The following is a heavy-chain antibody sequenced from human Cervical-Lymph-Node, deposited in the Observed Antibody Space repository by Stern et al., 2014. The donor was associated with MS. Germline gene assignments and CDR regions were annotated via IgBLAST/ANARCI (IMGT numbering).Heavy chain of an antibody. CDR2: INPSGGST. Sequence: QVQLVQSGAEVKKPGASGKVSCKASGNPSTSYYMNWGRQAPGQGLEWMGIINPSGGSTSYAQKFQGRVTMTRDTSTSTVYMELSSLRSEDTAVYYCARDWNDYGDFDAFDIWGQGTMVTVSS. V-gene: IGHV1-46*01. J-gene: IGHJ3*02. CDR3: ARDWNDYGDFDAFDI. D-gene: IGHD4-17*01. CDR1: GNPSTSYY.